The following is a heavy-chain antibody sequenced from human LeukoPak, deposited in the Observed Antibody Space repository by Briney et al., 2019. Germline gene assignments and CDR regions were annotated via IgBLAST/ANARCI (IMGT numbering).Heavy chain of an antibody. V-gene: IGHV3-23*01. CDR3: AKDPRGNYVAWLDP. Sequence: HAGGSLRLSCAASGFTFNTYAMSRVRQAPGKGLEWVSGISASGVTTHYADSVKGRFTISRDNSKNTLYLQMNSLRVEDTAIYYCAKDPRGNYVAWLDPWGQGTLVTVSS. D-gene: IGHD4-11*01. CDR2: ISASGVTT. CDR1: GFTFNTYA. J-gene: IGHJ5*02.